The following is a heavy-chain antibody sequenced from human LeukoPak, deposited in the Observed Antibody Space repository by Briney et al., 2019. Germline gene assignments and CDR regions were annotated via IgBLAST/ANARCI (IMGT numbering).Heavy chain of an antibody. CDR3: AKDNFYCSSTNCFFDY. V-gene: IGHV3-23*01. D-gene: IGHD2-2*01. CDR2: ISGSGGST. CDR1: GFTFSSYA. J-gene: IGHJ4*02. Sequence: GGSLRLSCAASGFTFSSYAMSWVRQAPGKGLEWVSAISGSGGSTYYADSVKGRSTISRDNSKNTLFLQMNSLRAEDTAIYYCAKDNFYCSSTNCFFDYWGQGALVTVSS.